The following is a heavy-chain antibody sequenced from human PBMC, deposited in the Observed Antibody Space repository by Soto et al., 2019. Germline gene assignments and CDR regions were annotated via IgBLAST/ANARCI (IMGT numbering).Heavy chain of an antibody. V-gene: IGHV3-48*02. D-gene: IGHD3-16*01. Sequence: EVQLVESGGGLVQPGGSLKLSCAVSGFTFRSHAMNWVRQAPGKGLEWVAYIHGTRSIIYYADSVKGRFTIYRDNAKNSLYLQMESLRDEDTALYYCARDARNADYDYWGQGALVTVSS. CDR3: ARDARNADYDY. J-gene: IGHJ4*02. CDR2: IHGTRSII. CDR1: GFTFRSHA.